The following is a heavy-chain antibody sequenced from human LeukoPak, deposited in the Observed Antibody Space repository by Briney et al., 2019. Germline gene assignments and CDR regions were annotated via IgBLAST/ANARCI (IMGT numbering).Heavy chain of an antibody. CDR1: GYTFSNYG. J-gene: IGHJ3*02. V-gene: IGHV1-18*01. CDR2: ISAYNGNT. D-gene: IGHD1-26*01. CDR3: ASDLLDAFDI. Sequence: GASVKVSCKASGYTFSNYGISWVRQAPGQGLEWMGWISAYNGNTNYAQKLQGRVTMTTDTSTSTAYMELRSLRSDDTAVYYCASDLLDAFDIWGQGTMVTVSS.